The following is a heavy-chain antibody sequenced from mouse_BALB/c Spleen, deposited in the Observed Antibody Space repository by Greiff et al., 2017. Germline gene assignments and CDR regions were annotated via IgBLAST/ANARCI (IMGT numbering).Heavy chain of an antibody. CDR2: ISSGSSTI. D-gene: IGHD2-4*01. Sequence: EVQVVESGGGLVQPGGSRKLSCAASGFTFSSFGMHWVRQAPEKGLEWVAYISSGSSTIYYADTVKGRFTISRDNPKNTLFLQMTSLRSEDTAMYYCAGYTMITTSGGFDYWGAGTTLTVSS. CDR3: AGYTMITTSGGFDY. V-gene: IGHV5-17*02. J-gene: IGHJ2*01. CDR1: GFTFSSFG.